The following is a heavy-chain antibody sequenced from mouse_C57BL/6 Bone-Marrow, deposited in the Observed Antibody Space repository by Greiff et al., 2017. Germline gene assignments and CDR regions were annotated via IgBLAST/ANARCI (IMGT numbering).Heavy chain of an antibody. CDR2: FYPGSGSI. CDR3: ARHEGPDWFAY. V-gene: IGHV1-62-2*01. CDR1: GYTFTEYT. Sequence: VQLKESGAELVKPGASVKLSCKASGYTFTEYTIHWVKQRSGQGLEWIGWFYPGSGSITYNEKFKDKGTLTADKSSSTVYMELSRLTSEDSAVYFWARHEGPDWFAYWGQGTLVTVSA. J-gene: IGHJ3*01.